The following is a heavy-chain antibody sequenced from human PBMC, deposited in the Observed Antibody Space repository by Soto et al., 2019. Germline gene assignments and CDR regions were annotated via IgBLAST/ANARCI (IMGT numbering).Heavy chain of an antibody. Sequence: GGSLRLSCTASGFTFSSYAMNWVRQAPGKGLEWVSVISGSGGSTYYADSVKGRFTISRDNSKNKLYLQMNSLRAEDTAVYYCASRTSGWYFDYWGQRTLVTVSS. CDR1: GFTFSSYA. D-gene: IGHD6-19*01. V-gene: IGHV3-23*01. CDR2: ISGSGGST. J-gene: IGHJ4*02. CDR3: ASRTSGWYFDY.